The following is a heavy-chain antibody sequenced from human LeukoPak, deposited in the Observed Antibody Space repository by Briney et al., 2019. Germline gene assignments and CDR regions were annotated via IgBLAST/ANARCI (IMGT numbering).Heavy chain of an antibody. V-gene: IGHV4-39*07. CDR1: GGSISSRNCY. CDR2: IYYSGST. CDR3: ARATADYSNSWSFDF. Sequence: PSETLSLTCNVSGGSISSRNCYWGWIRQPPGKGLEWIGSIYYSGSTYYNPSLKSRVTISVDTSKNQFSLKLKSVTAADTAVFYCARATADYSNSWSFDFWGQGTLVTVSS. D-gene: IGHD6-13*01. J-gene: IGHJ4*02.